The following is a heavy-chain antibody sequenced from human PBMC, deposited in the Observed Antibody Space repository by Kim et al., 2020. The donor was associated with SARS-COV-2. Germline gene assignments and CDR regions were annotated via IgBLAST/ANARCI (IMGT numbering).Heavy chain of an antibody. CDR2: IYYSGST. V-gene: IGHV4-61*01. D-gene: IGHD2-2*01. Sequence: SETLSLTCTVSGCSVSSGSYYWSWLRQPPGKGLEWIGYIYYSGSTNYNPSLKSRATISVDTSKYQFSLKLSSVTAADTTVYYCARGRFYCSSTSCQPANYYYYGMDVWGQGTTFTVS. J-gene: IGHJ6*02. CDR1: GCSVSSGSYY. CDR3: ARGRFYCSSTSCQPANYYYYGMDV.